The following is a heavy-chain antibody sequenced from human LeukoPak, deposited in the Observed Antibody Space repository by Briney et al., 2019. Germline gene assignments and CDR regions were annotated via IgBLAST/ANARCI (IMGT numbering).Heavy chain of an antibody. Sequence: SETLSLTCTVSGASISSYYGSWIRHPAGKGLEWIGRIYTSGSTNHNPSLKSRVTMSVDTSKNQFSLKLSSVTAADTAVYYCASSGYSTNWFDPWGQGTLVTVSS. CDR2: IYTSGST. J-gene: IGHJ5*02. CDR1: GASISSYY. D-gene: IGHD6-13*01. V-gene: IGHV4-4*07. CDR3: ASSGYSTNWFDP.